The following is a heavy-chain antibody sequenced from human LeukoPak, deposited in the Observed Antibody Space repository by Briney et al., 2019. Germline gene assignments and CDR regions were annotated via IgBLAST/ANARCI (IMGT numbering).Heavy chain of an antibody. CDR1: GFTFSSYW. V-gene: IGHV3-7*01. J-gene: IGHJ4*02. Sequence: GGSLRLSCAASGFTFSSYWMSWVRQAPGKGLEWVANIKQDGSEKYYVDSVKGRFTISRDNAKNSLYLQMNSLRAEDTAVYYCARDDSSGYYLGYFDYWGQGTLVTVSS. CDR2: IKQDGSEK. CDR3: ARDDSSGYYLGYFDY. D-gene: IGHD3-22*01.